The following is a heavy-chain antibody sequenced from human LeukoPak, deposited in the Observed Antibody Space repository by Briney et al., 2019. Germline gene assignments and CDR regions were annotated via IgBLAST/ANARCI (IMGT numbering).Heavy chain of an antibody. CDR3: ARGRTQRNLWSASGVEH. V-gene: IGHV4-30-4*08. D-gene: IGHD3-10*02. CDR1: GGSISSGDYY. CDR2: IYYSGST. Sequence: SKTLSLTCTVSGGSISSGDYYWSWIRQPPGKGLEWIGYIYYSGSTYYNPSLKSRVTISVDTSKNQFSLKLSSVTAADTAVYYCARGRTQRNLWSASGVEHWGQGTLVTVSS. J-gene: IGHJ1*01.